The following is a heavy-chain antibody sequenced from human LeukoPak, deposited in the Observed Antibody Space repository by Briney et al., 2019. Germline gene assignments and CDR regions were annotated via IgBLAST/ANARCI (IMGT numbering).Heavy chain of an antibody. Sequence: ASVTVSCKASGYTFTSYDINWVRQATGQGLEWMGWMNPNSGKTGYAQKFQGRVTMTRSTSISTAYMELSSLRSEDTAVYYCTRSVRDGTIDYWGQGTLVTVSS. J-gene: IGHJ4*02. CDR2: MNPNSGKT. V-gene: IGHV1-8*01. CDR3: TRSVRDGTIDY. D-gene: IGHD5-24*01. CDR1: GYTFTSYD.